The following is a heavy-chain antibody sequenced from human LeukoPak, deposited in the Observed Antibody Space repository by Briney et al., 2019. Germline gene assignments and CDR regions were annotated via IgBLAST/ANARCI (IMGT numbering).Heavy chain of an antibody. CDR1: GYSISSGYY. J-gene: IGHJ6*04. CDR3: ARVTCSSTSCRKKYYYYYYGMDV. V-gene: IGHV4-38-2*01. Sequence: SETLSLTCAVSGYSISSGYYWGWIRQPPGKGLEWIGSIYHSGSTYYNPSLKSQVTISVDTSKNQFSLKLSSVTAADTAVYYCARVTCSSTSCRKKYYYYYYGMDVWGKGTTVTVSS. D-gene: IGHD2-2*01. CDR2: IYHSGST.